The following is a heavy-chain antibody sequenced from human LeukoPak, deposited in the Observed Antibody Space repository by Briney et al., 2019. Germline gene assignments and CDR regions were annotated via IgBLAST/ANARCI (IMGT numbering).Heavy chain of an antibody. CDR3: ARADTYYYDSSGYPYY. D-gene: IGHD3-22*01. J-gene: IGHJ4*02. V-gene: IGHV1-69*06. CDR2: IIPIFGTA. CDR1: GGTFSSYA. Sequence: SVKVSCKASGGTFSSYAISWVRQAPGQGLEWMGGIIPIFGTANYAQKFQGRVTITADKSTSTAYMELSSLRSEDTAVYYCARADTYYYDSSGYPYYWGQGTLVTVSS.